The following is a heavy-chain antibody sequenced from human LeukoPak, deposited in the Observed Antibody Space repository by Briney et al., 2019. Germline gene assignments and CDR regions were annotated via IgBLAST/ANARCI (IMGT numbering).Heavy chain of an antibody. CDR3: ARGFRRVDY. CDR2: INHSGST. Sequence: SETLSLTCAVSGGSFSGYYWSWIRQPPGKGLEWIGEINHSGSTNYNPSLKSRVTISVDTSKNQFSLKLSSVTAADTAVYYCARGFRRVDYWGQGTLFTVSS. CDR1: GGSFSGYY. V-gene: IGHV4-34*01. J-gene: IGHJ4*02.